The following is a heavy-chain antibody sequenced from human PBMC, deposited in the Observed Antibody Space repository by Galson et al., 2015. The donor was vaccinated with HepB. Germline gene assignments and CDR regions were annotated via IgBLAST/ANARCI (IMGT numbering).Heavy chain of an antibody. CDR2: IFRSGTI. J-gene: IGHJ4*02. CDR1: GGSIRSGGYS. CDR3: AKGSGRDDYKTWPYFNT. V-gene: IGHV4-30-2*01. Sequence: TLSLTCTVSGGSIRSGGYSWSWIRQPPGKGLEWIGNIFRSGTISYNPSLESRVTISVDRPKNQFSLKLNSVTAADTAGYYCAKGSGRDDYKTWPYFNTWGQGTLVSVSA. D-gene: IGHD5-24*01.